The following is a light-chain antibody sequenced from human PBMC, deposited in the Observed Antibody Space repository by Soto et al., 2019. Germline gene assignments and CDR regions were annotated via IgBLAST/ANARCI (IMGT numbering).Light chain of an antibody. J-gene: IGKJ1*01. CDR2: GAS. V-gene: IGKV3-15*01. CDR1: QSVSSS. Sequence: EIVLTQSPATLPVSPGERATLSCRASQSVSSSLAWYQQKPGRSPRLLIYGASTRAIGIPARFSGSGSGTEFTLTISSLQSEDFAVYYCLQYNNWWTFGQGTKV. CDR3: LQYNNWWT.